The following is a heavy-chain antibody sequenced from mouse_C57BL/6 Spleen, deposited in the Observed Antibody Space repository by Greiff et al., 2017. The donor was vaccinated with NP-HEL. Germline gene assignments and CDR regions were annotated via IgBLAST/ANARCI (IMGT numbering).Heavy chain of an antibody. V-gene: IGHV14-4*01. CDR3: TTLRQLRLRFAY. CDR1: GFNIKDDY. Sequence: EVQVVESGAELVRPGASVKLSCTASGFNIKDDYMHWVKQRPEQGLEWIGWIDPENGDTEYASKFQGKATITADTSSNTAYLQLSSLTSEDTAVYYCTTLRQLRLRFAYWGQGTLVTVSA. J-gene: IGHJ3*01. CDR2: IDPENGDT. D-gene: IGHD3-2*02.